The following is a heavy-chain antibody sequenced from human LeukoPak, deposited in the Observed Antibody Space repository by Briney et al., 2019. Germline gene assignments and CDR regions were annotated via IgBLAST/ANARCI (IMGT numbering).Heavy chain of an antibody. CDR2: ISGSGDIT. Sequence: GGSLRLSCAASGFTFSSYSMNWARQAPGKGLEWVSAISGSGDITYYADSVKGRFTISRDNSKNTLYLQMNSLRAEDTAVYYCARESYGRGFDYWGQGTLVTVSS. J-gene: IGHJ4*02. CDR1: GFTFSSYS. V-gene: IGHV3-23*01. D-gene: IGHD5-18*01. CDR3: ARESYGRGFDY.